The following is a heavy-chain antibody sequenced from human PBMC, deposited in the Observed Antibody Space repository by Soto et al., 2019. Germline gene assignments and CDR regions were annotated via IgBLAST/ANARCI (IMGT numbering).Heavy chain of an antibody. J-gene: IGHJ3*02. CDR1: GYTFTSYA. D-gene: IGHD4-17*01. CDR2: INAGSGNT. Sequence: ASVKVSCKASGYTFTSYAMHWVRQAPGQRLEWMGWINAGSGNTKYSQKFQGRVTITRDTSASTAYMELSSLRSEDTAVYYCARVEGDYGDIWGQGTMVTVS. V-gene: IGHV1-3*01. CDR3: ARVEGDYGDI.